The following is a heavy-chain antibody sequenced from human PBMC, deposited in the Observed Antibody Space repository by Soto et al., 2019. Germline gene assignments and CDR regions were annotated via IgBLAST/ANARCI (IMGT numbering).Heavy chain of an antibody. CDR2: INPSGGST. J-gene: IGHJ6*02. V-gene: IGHV1-46*01. CDR3: ARVGSLRGYYYGMDV. Sequence: ASVKVSCKASGYTFTSYYMHWVRQAPGQGLEWMGIINPSGGSTSYAQKFQGRVTMTRDTSTSTVYMELSSLRSEDTAVYYCARVGSLRGYYYGMDVWGQGTTVTVSS. CDR1: GYTFTSYY. D-gene: IGHD3-10*01.